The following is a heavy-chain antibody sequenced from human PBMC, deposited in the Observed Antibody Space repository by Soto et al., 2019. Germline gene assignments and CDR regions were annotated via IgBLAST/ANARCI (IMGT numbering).Heavy chain of an antibody. J-gene: IGHJ6*02. CDR2: ISYDESNK. D-gene: IGHD2-2*01. CDR3: AKDLQSHIVVVPAAIEIYYYYGMDV. CDR1: GFTFSSYG. Sequence: PGGSLRLSCAASGFTFSSYGMHWVRQAPGKGLEWVAVISYDESNKYYADSVKGRFTISRDNSKNTLYLQMNSLRAEDTAVYYCAKDLQSHIVVVPAAIEIYYYYGMDVWGQGTTVTVSS. V-gene: IGHV3-30*18.